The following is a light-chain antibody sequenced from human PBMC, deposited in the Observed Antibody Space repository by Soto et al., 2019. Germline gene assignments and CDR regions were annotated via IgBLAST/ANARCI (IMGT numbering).Light chain of an antibody. CDR2: GNS. J-gene: IGLJ1*01. CDR3: QSHDSSLSGYV. V-gene: IGLV1-40*01. CDR1: SSNIGAGYD. Sequence: QSVLTQPPSVSGAPGQRVTISCTGSSSNIGAGYDVHWYQQLPGTAPKLLIYGNSNRPSGVPDRFSGSKSGTSASLAITGLQAEEEADYYCQSHDSSLSGYVFGTGTRSPS.